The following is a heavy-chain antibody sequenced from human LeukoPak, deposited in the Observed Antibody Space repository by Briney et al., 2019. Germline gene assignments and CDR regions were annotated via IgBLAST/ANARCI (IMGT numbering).Heavy chain of an antibody. Sequence: ETLSLTCTVCGXXTXXXFXXXXXXPXGXXPELIXYINSSGETKYNASLQSRVTISAATSKNQFSLKLRSVPAADTAIYHRASGSAYLIEQWGQGTLVTVSS. CDR3: ASGSAYLIEQ. D-gene: IGHD1-26*01. V-gene: IGHV4-59*01. J-gene: IGHJ4*02. CDR1: GXXTXXXF. CDR2: INSSGET.